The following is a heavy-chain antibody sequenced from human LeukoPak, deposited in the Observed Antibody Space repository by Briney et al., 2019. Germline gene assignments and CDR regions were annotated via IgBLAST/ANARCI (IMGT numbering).Heavy chain of an antibody. CDR2: ISSSGSTI. D-gene: IGHD6-6*01. Sequence: GGSLRLSCAASGFTFSDYYMSWIRQAPGKGLEWVSYISSSGSTICYADSVKGRFTISRDNAKNSLYLQMNSLRAEDTAVYYCARFRIAARPSFFDYWGQGTLVTVSS. J-gene: IGHJ4*02. V-gene: IGHV3-11*01. CDR3: ARFRIAARPSFFDY. CDR1: GFTFSDYY.